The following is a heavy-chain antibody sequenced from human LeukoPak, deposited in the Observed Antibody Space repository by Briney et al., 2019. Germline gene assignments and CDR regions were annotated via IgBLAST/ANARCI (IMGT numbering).Heavy chain of an antibody. CDR3: ARTPQHSYYYYNTDV. CDR1: GGTFSTYA. CDR2: IIPIFGTA. V-gene: IGHV1-69*05. J-gene: IGHJ6*03. Sequence: SVKVSCKASGGTFSTYAITWVRQAPGQGLEWMGGIIPIFGTANYAQKFQDRVTITTDASTSTVYMELTSLRSEDTAVYYCARTPQHSYYYYNTDVWGKGTTVTVAS. D-gene: IGHD5-18*01.